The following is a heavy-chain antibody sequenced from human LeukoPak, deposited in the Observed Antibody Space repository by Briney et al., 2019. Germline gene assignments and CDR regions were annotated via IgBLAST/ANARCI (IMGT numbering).Heavy chain of an antibody. Sequence: GSLRLSCAASGFTFSSYSMNWVRQAPGKGLEWVSSISSSSGYIYYADSVKGRFTISRDNAKNSLYLQMNSLRAEDTAVYYCASGTTMIVVVPPGAWGKGTTVTISS. J-gene: IGHJ6*04. CDR1: GFTFSSYS. V-gene: IGHV3-21*01. D-gene: IGHD3-22*01. CDR2: ISSSSGYI. CDR3: ASGTTMIVVVPPGA.